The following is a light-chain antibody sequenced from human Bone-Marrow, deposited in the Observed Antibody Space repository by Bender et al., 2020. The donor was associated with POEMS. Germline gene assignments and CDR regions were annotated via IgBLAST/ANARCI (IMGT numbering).Light chain of an antibody. CDR2: GVN. V-gene: IGLV2-8*01. CDR1: SRDIGGDYNY. J-gene: IGLJ2*01. Sequence: QSALTQPPSASGSPGQSVTISCAGTSRDIGGDYNYISWYQQHAGKAPKLLIYGVNKRPSGVPDRFSGSKSGTSASLAISGLQSEDEADYYCAAWDDSLNGQVFGGGTKLTVL. CDR3: AAWDDSLNGQV.